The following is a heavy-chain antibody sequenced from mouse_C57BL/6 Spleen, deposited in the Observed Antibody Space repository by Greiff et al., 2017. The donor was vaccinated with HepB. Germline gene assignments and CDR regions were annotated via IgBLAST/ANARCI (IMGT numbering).Heavy chain of an antibody. J-gene: IGHJ2*01. Sequence: QVQLLQPGAELVKPGASVKLSCKASGYTFTSYWMHWVKQRPGQGLEWIGMIHPNSGSTNYNEKFKSKATLTVDKSSSTAYMQLSSLTSEDSAVYYCARGTYYSNYEDYWGQGTTLTVSS. D-gene: IGHD2-5*01. CDR3: ARGTYYSNYEDY. V-gene: IGHV1-64*01. CDR1: GYTFTSYW. CDR2: IHPNSGST.